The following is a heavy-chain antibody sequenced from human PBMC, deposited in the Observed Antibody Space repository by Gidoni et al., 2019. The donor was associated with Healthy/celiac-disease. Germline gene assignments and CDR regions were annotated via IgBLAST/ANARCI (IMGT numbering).Heavy chain of an antibody. CDR2: IYYIGST. Sequence: QVQLQESGPGLVKPSETLSLTCTVSGGSISSYSWSWILPPPGKGLEWIGYIYYIGSTTYNPSLKSRVTISVDTSKNQFSLKLSSVTAADTAVYYCARDRGFGALYSSSPIYYYYGMDVWGQGTTVTVSS. CDR3: ARDRGFGALYSSSPIYYYYGMDV. CDR1: GGSISSYS. V-gene: IGHV4-59*12. D-gene: IGHD6-13*01. J-gene: IGHJ6*02.